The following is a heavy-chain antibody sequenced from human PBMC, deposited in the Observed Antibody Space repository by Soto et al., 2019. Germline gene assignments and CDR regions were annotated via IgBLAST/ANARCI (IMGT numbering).Heavy chain of an antibody. CDR2: ISNDEITK. Sequence: GGSLRLSCVASGFTLNTYAMHWVRQAPGKGLQWVASISNDEITKNYAESIMGRFLISTDTSKCMVELRMSSQKIDNSASYYCTRDYLGRSNVFYVWGPGSVVTV. D-gene: IGHD2-2*01. V-gene: IGHV3-30*03. CDR3: TRDYLGRSNVFYV. CDR1: GFTLNTYA. J-gene: IGHJ3*01.